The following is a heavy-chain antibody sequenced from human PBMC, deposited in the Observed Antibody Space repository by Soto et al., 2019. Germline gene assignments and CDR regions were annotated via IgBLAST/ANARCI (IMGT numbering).Heavy chain of an antibody. Sequence: LQTKSVPRTVSEGYGGNGPYYCTLNHQHPGKGLEWIGNIFYTGSANYNPSLKSRLSISVDTSKNQFSLKLTSLTAADTAIYYCARDRVRRDNKSYGMDVWGQGTTVTVS. CDR3: ARDRVRRDNKSYGMDV. V-gene: IGHV4-31*02. CDR1: EGYGGNGPYY. CDR2: IFYTGSA. J-gene: IGHJ6*02. D-gene: IGHD2-21*01.